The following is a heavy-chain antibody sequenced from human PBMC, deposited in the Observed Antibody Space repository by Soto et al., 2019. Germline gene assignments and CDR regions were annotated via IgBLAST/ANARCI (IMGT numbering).Heavy chain of an antibody. Sequence: SVTVSCQASGYCFSGYALHWVRQVPGQGLEWMGGINPVYGNANVAQTFQGRVTITADESATTAYMELSSLRSEDTAVYYCARVDVDTAMEPIDYWGQGTLVTVSS. V-gene: IGHV1-69*13. CDR2: INPVYGNA. CDR3: ARVDVDTAMEPIDY. CDR1: GYCFSGYA. J-gene: IGHJ4*02. D-gene: IGHD5-18*01.